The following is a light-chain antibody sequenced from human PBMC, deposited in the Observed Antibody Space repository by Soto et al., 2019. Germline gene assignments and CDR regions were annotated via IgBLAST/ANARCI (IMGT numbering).Light chain of an antibody. CDR3: LQDNSYPRT. Sequence: AIQMTRSPSSLYASVGDRVTITCRASQGIRTELGWYQQKPGKAPRLLIYGASTLQGGVPSRFSGSGSGTDFTLTISSLQPEDFATYYCLQDNSYPRTFGQGTKVEIK. J-gene: IGKJ1*01. V-gene: IGKV1-6*01. CDR1: QGIRTE. CDR2: GAS.